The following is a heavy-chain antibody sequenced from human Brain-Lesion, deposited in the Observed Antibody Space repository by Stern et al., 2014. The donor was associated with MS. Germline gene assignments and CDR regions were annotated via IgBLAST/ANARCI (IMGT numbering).Heavy chain of an antibody. J-gene: IGHJ4*02. CDR2: IYYSGFT. Sequence: VQLEESGPGLVKPSETLSLTCTVSGGSISSSTYYLAWIRQPPGKGLEWIGNIYYSGFTYYNPSLKSRVTISVDMSKNQFSLKLSSVTAADTAIYYCARHDSVPRPSQLYSARDRGPGYFDYWGQGTLVTVSS. V-gene: IGHV4-39*01. CDR1: GGSISSSTYY. CDR3: ARHDSVPRPSQLYSARDRGPGYFDY. D-gene: IGHD1-26*01.